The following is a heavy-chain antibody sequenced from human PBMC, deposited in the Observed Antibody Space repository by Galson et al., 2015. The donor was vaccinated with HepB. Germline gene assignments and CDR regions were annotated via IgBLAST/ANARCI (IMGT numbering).Heavy chain of an antibody. CDR2: IRSSSSYI. Sequence: SLRLSCAASGFTFSSYSMNWVRQAPGKGLEWGSSIRSSSSYIYYADSVKGRFTISRDNAKNSLYLQMHSLRAEDTAVYYWARPIYYYDSSGPEGAFDIWGQGTMVTVSS. D-gene: IGHD3-22*01. CDR1: GFTFSSYS. CDR3: ARPIYYYDSSGPEGAFDI. V-gene: IGHV3-21*01. J-gene: IGHJ3*02.